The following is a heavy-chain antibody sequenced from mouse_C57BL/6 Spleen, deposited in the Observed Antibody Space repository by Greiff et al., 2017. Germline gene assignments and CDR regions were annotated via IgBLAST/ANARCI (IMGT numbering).Heavy chain of an antibody. V-gene: IGHV1-80*01. Sequence: VKLVESGAELVKPGASVKISCKASGYAFSSYWMNWVKQRPGKGLEWIGQIYPGDGDTNYNGKFKGKATLTADKSSSTAYMQLSSLTSEDSAVYFCATYYGSSYDAMDYWGQGTSVTVSS. D-gene: IGHD1-1*01. CDR2: IYPGDGDT. J-gene: IGHJ4*01. CDR1: GYAFSSYW. CDR3: ATYYGSSYDAMDY.